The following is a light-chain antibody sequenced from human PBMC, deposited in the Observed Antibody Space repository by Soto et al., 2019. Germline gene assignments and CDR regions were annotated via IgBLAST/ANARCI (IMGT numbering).Light chain of an antibody. V-gene: IGLV2-14*01. Sequence: ALTQPASVSGSPGQSITISCTGTSSDVGGYNYVSWYQQHPGKAPKLMIYEVSNRPSGVSNRFSGSKSGNTASLTISGLQAEDEADYYCSSYTSSSTHYVFGTGTKVTVL. CDR2: EVS. CDR1: SSDVGGYNY. CDR3: SSYTSSSTHYV. J-gene: IGLJ1*01.